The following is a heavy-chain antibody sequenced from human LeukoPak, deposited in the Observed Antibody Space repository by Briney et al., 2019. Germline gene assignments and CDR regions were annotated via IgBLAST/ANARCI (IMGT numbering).Heavy chain of an antibody. CDR1: GFTFSSYA. Sequence: GGSLRLSCAASGFTFSSYAMHWGRQAPGKGLEWVAVISYDGSNKYYADSVKGRFTISRDNSKNTLYLQMNSLRAEDTAVYYCARGTVVPAAIDFWGQGTLVTVSS. CDR3: ARGTVVPAAIDF. CDR2: ISYDGSNK. V-gene: IGHV3-30*04. J-gene: IGHJ4*02. D-gene: IGHD2-2*01.